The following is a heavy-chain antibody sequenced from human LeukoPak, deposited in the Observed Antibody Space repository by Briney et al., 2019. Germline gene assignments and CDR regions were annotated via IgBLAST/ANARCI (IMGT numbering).Heavy chain of an antibody. J-gene: IGHJ3*02. V-gene: IGHV3-23*01. CDR2: FRVRDGTT. CDR3: AKSLIAAAGTGAFDI. D-gene: IGHD6-13*01. Sequence: GGSLRLSCAASGFTVSSNYMSWVRQAPGKGLEWVSSFRVRDGTTYYADSVKGRFTISRDNSKNTLFLQMNSLSAEDTAIYYCAKSLIAAAGTGAFDIWGQGTMVTVSS. CDR1: GFTVSSNY.